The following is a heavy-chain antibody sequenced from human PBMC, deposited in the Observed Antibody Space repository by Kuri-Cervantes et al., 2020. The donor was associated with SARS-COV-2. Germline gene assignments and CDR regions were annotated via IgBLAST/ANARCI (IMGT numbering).Heavy chain of an antibody. CDR2: IYPTDSDT. V-gene: IGHV5-51*01. CDR1: GFRFTTYW. D-gene: IGHD1-26*01. CDR3: ARTRGSYYTDAFDL. Sequence: GETLKISCKGSGFRFTTYWIGWVRQMPGKGLEWMAIIYPTDSDTRYSPSFQGQVTISADKSISTAYLQWSSLKASDSAMYYCARTRGSYYTDAFDLWGPGTMVTVSS. J-gene: IGHJ3*01.